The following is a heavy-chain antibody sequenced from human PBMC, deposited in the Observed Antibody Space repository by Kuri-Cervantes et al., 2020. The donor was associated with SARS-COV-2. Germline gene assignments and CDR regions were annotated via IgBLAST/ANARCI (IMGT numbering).Heavy chain of an antibody. J-gene: IGHJ4*02. CDR3: AKEGYYDSSGYYYDSYFDY. V-gene: IGHV3-64*04. CDR2: ISSNGGRT. D-gene: IGHD3-22*01. CDR1: GFTFSSYA. Sequence: GGSLRLSCSASGFTFSSYAMHWVRQAPGKGLEYVSAISSNGGRTYYADSVKGRFTISRDNSKNTLYLQMNSPRAEDTAVYYCAKEGYYDSSGYYYDSYFDYWGQGTLVTVSS.